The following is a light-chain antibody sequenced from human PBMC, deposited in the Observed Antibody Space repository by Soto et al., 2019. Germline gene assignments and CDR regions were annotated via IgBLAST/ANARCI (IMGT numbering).Light chain of an antibody. CDR1: QNIYRW. V-gene: IGKV1-5*01. J-gene: IGKJ2*01. CDR3: QQYNSF. CDR2: DAP. Sequence: DMQMTQSPSTLSASVGDRVTITCRASQNIYRWLGWYQQRPGKDPKLLIYDAPTLESGVPSRFSGSGSGTEFTLTISSLQRDDSATYYCQQYNSFFGQGTKLEIK.